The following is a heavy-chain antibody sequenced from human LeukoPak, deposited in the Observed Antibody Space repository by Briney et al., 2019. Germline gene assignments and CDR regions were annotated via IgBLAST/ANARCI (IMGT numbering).Heavy chain of an antibody. Sequence: SETLSLTCTVSGGSISSGGYYWSWIRQHPGKGLEWIGDIYYSGSTYYNPSLKSRVAISVDTSKNQFSLRLSSVTAADTAVYYCANFRLGYYFDYWGQGTLVTVSS. D-gene: IGHD2/OR15-2a*01. V-gene: IGHV4-31*03. CDR1: GGSISSGGYY. CDR3: ANFRLGYYFDY. CDR2: IYYSGST. J-gene: IGHJ4*02.